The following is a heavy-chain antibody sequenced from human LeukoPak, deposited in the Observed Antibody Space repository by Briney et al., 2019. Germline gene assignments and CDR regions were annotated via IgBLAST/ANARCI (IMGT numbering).Heavy chain of an antibody. V-gene: IGHV4-39*07. CDR2: IYYSGST. D-gene: IGHD1-26*01. J-gene: IGHJ4*02. CDR3: ARGFYGSYRGY. CDR1: GGSISSSSYY. Sequence: SETLSLTCTVSGGSISSSSYYWGWIRQPPGKGLEWIGSIYYSGSTYYNPSLKSRVTISVDTSKNQFSLKLSSVTAADTAVYYCARGFYGSYRGYWGQGTLVTVSS.